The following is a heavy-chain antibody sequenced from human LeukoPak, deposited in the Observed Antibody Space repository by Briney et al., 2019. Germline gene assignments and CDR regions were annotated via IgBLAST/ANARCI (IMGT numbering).Heavy chain of an antibody. CDR1: GFTFSSYW. CDR3: ARDPHYDSSGYYSPFFDY. D-gene: IGHD3-22*01. Sequence: GGSLRLSCAASGFTFSSYWMSWVRQAPGKGLEWVANIKQDGSEKYYVDSVKGRFTISRDNAKNSLYLQMNSLRAEDTAVYYCARDPHYDSSGYYSPFFDYWGQGTLVTVSS. V-gene: IGHV3-7*01. J-gene: IGHJ4*02. CDR2: IKQDGSEK.